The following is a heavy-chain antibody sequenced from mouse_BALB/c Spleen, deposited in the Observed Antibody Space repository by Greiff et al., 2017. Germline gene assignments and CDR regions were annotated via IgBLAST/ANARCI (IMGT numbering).Heavy chain of an antibody. Sequence: EVKLMESGGGLVKPGGSLKLSCAASGFTFSSYAMSWVRQTPEKRLEWVASISSGGSTYYPDSVKGRFTISRDNARNILYLQMSSLRSEDTAMYYCARGLLTTATRIYAMDYWGQGTSVTVSS. CDR1: GFTFSSYA. CDR2: ISSGGST. V-gene: IGHV5-6-5*01. J-gene: IGHJ4*01. CDR3: ARGLLTTATRIYAMDY. D-gene: IGHD1-2*01.